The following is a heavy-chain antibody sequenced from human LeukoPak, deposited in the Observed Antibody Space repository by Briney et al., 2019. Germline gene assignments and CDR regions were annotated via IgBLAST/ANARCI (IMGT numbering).Heavy chain of an antibody. D-gene: IGHD3-16*01. J-gene: IGHJ4*02. V-gene: IGHV4-31*03. CDR1: GGSISSGGYY. CDR3: ARGQPIMITFGGVDY. Sequence: PSETLSLTCTVSGGSISSGGYYWSWIRQHPGKGLEWIGYIYYSGSTYYNPSLKSRVTISVDTSKNQFSLKLSSVTAADTAVYYCARGQPIMITFGGVDYWGQGTLVTVSS. CDR2: IYYSGST.